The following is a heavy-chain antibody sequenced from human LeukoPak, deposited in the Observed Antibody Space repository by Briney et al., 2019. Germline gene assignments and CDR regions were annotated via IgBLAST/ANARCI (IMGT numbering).Heavy chain of an antibody. Sequence: SETLSLTCTVSGGSISSSSYYWGWSRQPPGKGLEWIGSIYYTGSTNYNPSLKSRVTISVDTSKNQFFLQLSSVTAADTAVYYCARVGFGNTPHPIDYWGQGTLVTVSS. CDR2: IYYTGST. D-gene: IGHD4-23*01. CDR1: GGSISSSSYY. CDR3: ARVGFGNTPHPIDY. J-gene: IGHJ4*02. V-gene: IGHV4-39*07.